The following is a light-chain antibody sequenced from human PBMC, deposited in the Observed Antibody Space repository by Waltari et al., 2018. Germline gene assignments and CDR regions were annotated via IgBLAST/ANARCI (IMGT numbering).Light chain of an antibody. Sequence: QSALTQPASVSGSPGKSITISCPGSSSAVGGYSLVSWYQQHPAKAPKLMIYAVTKRPSGVSHRFSGSKSGNTASLTISGLQTEDEADYYCCSYAGSTTSSVVFGTGTKVIVL. CDR2: AVT. J-gene: IGLJ1*01. CDR1: SSAVGGYSL. CDR3: CSYAGSTTSSVV. V-gene: IGLV2-23*02.